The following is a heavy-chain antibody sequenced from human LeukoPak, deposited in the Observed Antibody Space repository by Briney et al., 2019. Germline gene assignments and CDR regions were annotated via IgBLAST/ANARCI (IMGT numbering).Heavy chain of an antibody. CDR3: ARESGGYCSTTSCYKGYFDY. CDR1: GFTFSSSW. Sequence: GGSLRLSCVASGFTFSSSWLHWVRQAPGQGLVWVSRINSVGTSTVYADSVRGRFTISRDDANNTLYLQMNSLRAEDTAVYYCARESGGYCSTTSCYKGYFDYWGRGTVVSVSS. J-gene: IGHJ4*02. D-gene: IGHD2-2*02. CDR2: INSVGTST. V-gene: IGHV3-74*01.